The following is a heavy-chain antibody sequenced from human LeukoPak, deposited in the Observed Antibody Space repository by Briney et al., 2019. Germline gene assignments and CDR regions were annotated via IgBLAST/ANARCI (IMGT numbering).Heavy chain of an antibody. D-gene: IGHD1-26*01. CDR3: ARGKWELLFDY. CDR2: IYSGGST. CDR1: GFTVSSNY. V-gene: IGHV3-53*01. Sequence: GGSLRLSCAASGFTVSSNYMSWVRQAPGKGLEWVSVIYSGGSTYYADSVKGRFTISRDNSKNTLYLQMNSLRAEDTAVYYCARGKWELLFDYWGQGTLVTVSS. J-gene: IGHJ4*02.